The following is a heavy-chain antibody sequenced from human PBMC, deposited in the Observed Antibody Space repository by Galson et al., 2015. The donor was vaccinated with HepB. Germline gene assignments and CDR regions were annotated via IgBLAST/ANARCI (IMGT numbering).Heavy chain of an antibody. V-gene: IGHV3-23*01. CDR1: GFTSDDYA. CDR3: AKLGTLAWYYFDY. CDR2: ISGSGSSST. Sequence: SLRLSCAASGFTSDDYAMSWVRQAPGKGLEWVSAISGSGSSSTYYAASVKGRFTISRGNSKNTLYLQMSSLRAEDTAVYYCAKLGTLAWYYFDYWGQGALVTVSS. J-gene: IGHJ4*02. D-gene: IGHD3-3*02.